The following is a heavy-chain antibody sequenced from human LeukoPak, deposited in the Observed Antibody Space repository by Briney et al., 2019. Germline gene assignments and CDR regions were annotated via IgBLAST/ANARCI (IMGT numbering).Heavy chain of an antibody. CDR1: GFTFSTYW. V-gene: IGHV3-74*01. CDR2: IKSDGST. CDR3: ARAPSEIGGYYPEYFRH. J-gene: IGHJ1*01. Sequence: GGSLRLSCAASGFTFSTYWMHWVRQAPGKGLVWVSRIKSDGSTNYADSVKGRFTISRDNANNTLSLQMNSLRPEDTGVYYCARAPSEIGGYYPEYFRHWGKGTLVTVSS. D-gene: IGHD3-22*01.